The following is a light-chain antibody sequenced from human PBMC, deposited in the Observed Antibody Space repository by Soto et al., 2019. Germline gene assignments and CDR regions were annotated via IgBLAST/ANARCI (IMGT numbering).Light chain of an antibody. CDR1: SSSIGAGYD. CDR3: QSYDSSLSGVV. J-gene: IGLJ2*01. V-gene: IGLV1-40*01. CDR2: GNF. Sequence: VLTQPPSVSGAPGQRVTISCAGGSSSIGAGYDVHWYQQLPGTAPKLLIYGNFNRPSGVPDRFSGSKSGTSASLAITGLQAGDEADYYCQSYDSSLSGVVFGGGTQLTVL.